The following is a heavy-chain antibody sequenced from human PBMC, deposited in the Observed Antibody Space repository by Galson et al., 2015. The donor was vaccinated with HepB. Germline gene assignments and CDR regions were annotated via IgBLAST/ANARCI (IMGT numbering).Heavy chain of an antibody. D-gene: IGHD3-3*01. Sequence: SLRLSCAASGFTFSSYAMHWVRQAPGKGLEWVAVISYDGSNKYYAGSVKGRFTISRDNSKNTLYLQMNSLRAEDTAVYYCARDGGLRFLELVDAFDIWGQGTMVTVSS. V-gene: IGHV3-30-3*01. CDR1: GFTFSSYA. CDR2: ISYDGSNK. J-gene: IGHJ3*02. CDR3: ARDGGLRFLELVDAFDI.